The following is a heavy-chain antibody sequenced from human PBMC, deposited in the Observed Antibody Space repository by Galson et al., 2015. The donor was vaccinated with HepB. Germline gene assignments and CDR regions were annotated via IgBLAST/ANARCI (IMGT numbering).Heavy chain of an antibody. CDR3: AREGKPGWYSLNGMDV. CDR1: GFTLSSYG. CDR2: IRYDGSNK. J-gene: IGHJ6*02. D-gene: IGHD6-19*01. V-gene: IGHV3-33*08. Sequence: SLRLSCAASGFTLSSYGMHWVRQAPGKGLEWVAVIRYDGSNKYNADSVKGRFTISRDNSKNTRYLQMNSLRAEDTAWYYCAREGKPGWYSLNGMDVWGQGTTVTVSS.